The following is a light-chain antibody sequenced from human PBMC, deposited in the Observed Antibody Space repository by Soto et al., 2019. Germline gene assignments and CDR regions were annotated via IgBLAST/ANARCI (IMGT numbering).Light chain of an antibody. V-gene: IGKV3-20*01. J-gene: IGKJ1*01. CDR1: QSVSNTY. Sequence: EIVLTQSPGTLSLSPGERATLSCRASQSVSNTYLAWYQQKPGQTPRLLIYGASSRATGIPDRFSGSGSGTDFTLTISRLEPEDFAVYYCQQYGSSITFGQGTKV. CDR3: QQYGSSIT. CDR2: GAS.